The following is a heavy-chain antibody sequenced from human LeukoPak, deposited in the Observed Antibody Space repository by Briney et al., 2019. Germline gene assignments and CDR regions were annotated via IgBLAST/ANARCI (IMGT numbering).Heavy chain of an antibody. Sequence: ASVKVSCTASGYTFTSYYMHWVRQAPGQGLEWMGIINPSGGSTSYAQKFQGRVTMTRDMSTSTVYMELSSLRSEDTAVYYCARDVVDTAMGNYYYYMDVWGKGTTITVSS. CDR2: INPSGGST. CDR1: GYTFTSYY. J-gene: IGHJ6*03. CDR3: ARDVVDTAMGNYYYYMDV. D-gene: IGHD5-18*01. V-gene: IGHV1-46*01.